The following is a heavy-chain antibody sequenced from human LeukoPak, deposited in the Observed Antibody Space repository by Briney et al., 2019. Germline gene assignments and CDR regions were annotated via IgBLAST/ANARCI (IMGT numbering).Heavy chain of an antibody. CDR1: GGPFSSHY. CDR2: IYYSRST. J-gene: IGHJ6*03. CDR3: AREMEWVGPRRDYYYYYYMDV. V-gene: IGHV4-59*11. Sequence: SETLSLTCTVSGGPFSSHYWSWIRQPPRKALEWIGYIYYSRSTNYNPSRKCRVTMSVDTSKSQLSLKLSSVTAAATAVYYCAREMEWVGPRRDYYYYYYMDVWGKGTTVTVSS. D-gene: IGHD3-3*01.